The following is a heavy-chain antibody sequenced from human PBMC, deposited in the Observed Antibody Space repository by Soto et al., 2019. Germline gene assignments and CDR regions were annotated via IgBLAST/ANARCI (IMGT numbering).Heavy chain of an antibody. Sequence: SEPLSLTCTVSGGSISSYYWSWIRQPAGKGLEWIGRIYTSGSTNYNPSLKSRVTMSVDTSKNQFSLKLSSVTAADTAVYYCAREEEGYYYDSSGYGLFDYWGQGTLVTVSS. CDR3: AREEEGYYYDSSGYGLFDY. D-gene: IGHD3-22*01. J-gene: IGHJ4*02. CDR1: GGSISSYY. CDR2: IYTSGST. V-gene: IGHV4-4*07.